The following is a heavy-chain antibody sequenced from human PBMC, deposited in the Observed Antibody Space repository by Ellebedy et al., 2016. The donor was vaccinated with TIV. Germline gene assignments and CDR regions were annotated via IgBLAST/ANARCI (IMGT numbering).Heavy chain of an antibody. D-gene: IGHD5-12*01. Sequence: PGGSLRLSCAASGFTFTTYWMSWVRQAPGKGLEWVANMNQVGSGKYYVDSVKGRFTISRDNSQNSLYLHMNNLRAEDTAVYYCAREPTSPGDTGYGDYWGQGVVVTVST. J-gene: IGHJ4*02. CDR1: GFTFTTYW. CDR2: MNQVGSGK. CDR3: AREPTSPGDTGYGDY. V-gene: IGHV3-7*03.